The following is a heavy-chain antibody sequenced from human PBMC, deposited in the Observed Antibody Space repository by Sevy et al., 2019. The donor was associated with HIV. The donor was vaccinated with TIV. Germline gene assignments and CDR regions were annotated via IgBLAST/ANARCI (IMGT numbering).Heavy chain of an antibody. V-gene: IGHV1-2*02. Sequence: ASVKVSCKASGYTFTGYYMHWVRQAPGQGLEWMGWINPNSGGTNYAQKFQGRVTMTRDTSISTAYMELSRLRSDDTAVYYCARDGGSGSYHPYNWFDPWGQGTLVTVSS. CDR3: ARDGGSGSYHPYNWFDP. D-gene: IGHD3-10*01. CDR2: INPNSGGT. CDR1: GYTFTGYY. J-gene: IGHJ5*02.